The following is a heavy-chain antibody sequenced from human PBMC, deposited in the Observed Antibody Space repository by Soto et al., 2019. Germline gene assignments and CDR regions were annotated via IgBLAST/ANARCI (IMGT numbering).Heavy chain of an antibody. D-gene: IGHD6-13*01. CDR1: GFSLSNAGLG. J-gene: IGHJ5*02. Sequence: QVTVKESGPVLVKPTETLTLTCTVSGFSLSNAGLGVSWIRQRPGKALKWLAHIFSNDEKSYSTSLKSRLTISKHTSKSQVVLTMTNIDPVDTATYYCASTYSTSWYWFDPWGQGTLVTVSS. CDR3: ASTYSTSWYWFDP. CDR2: IFSNDEK. V-gene: IGHV2-26*04.